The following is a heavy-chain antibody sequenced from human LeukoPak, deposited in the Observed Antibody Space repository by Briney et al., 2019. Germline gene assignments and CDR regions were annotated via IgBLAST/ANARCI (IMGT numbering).Heavy chain of an antibody. CDR3: ARQDCSGGVCYIWNWFDP. J-gene: IGHJ5*02. V-gene: IGHV4-39*01. Sequence: SETLSLTCTVSGGSISSSSYYWGWLRQPPGKGLEWIGSIYYRGSTYYSPSLKSRVTISVDTSKNQFSLKLTSVTAADTAVYYCARQDCSGGVCYIWNWFDPWGQGTLVTVSS. CDR2: IYYRGST. D-gene: IGHD2-15*01. CDR1: GGSISSSSYY.